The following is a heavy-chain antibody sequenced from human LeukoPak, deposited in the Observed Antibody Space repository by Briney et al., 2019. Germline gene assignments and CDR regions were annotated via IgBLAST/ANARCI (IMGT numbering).Heavy chain of an antibody. CDR2: INAGNGNT. CDR3: ARSKKIPLEWGYYYYYYMDV. Sequence: ASVKVSCKASGYTFTSYAMHWVRQAPGQRLEWMGWINAGNGNTKYSQKFQGRVTITTDESTSTAYMELSSLRSEDMAVYYCARSKKIPLEWGYYYYYYMDVWGKGTTVTVSS. CDR1: GYTFTSYA. D-gene: IGHD3-3*01. J-gene: IGHJ6*03. V-gene: IGHV1-3*03.